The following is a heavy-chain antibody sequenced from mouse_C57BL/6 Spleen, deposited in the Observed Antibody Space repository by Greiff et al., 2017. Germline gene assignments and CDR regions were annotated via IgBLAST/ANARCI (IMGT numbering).Heavy chain of an antibody. CDR3: GGSYGYDEGCFDY. Sequence: VQLQQSGAELVSPGASVTLSCKASGYTFTDHIMKWVKKRPGQGLEWIGRIYPVSGETNYNQKFMGKATFSVDRSSSTVYMVLNSLTSEEPAVYYWGGSYGYDEGCFDYWGQGTTLTVSS. CDR1: GYTFTDHI. CDR2: IYPVSGET. J-gene: IGHJ2*01. V-gene: IGHV1-11*01. D-gene: IGHD2-2*01.